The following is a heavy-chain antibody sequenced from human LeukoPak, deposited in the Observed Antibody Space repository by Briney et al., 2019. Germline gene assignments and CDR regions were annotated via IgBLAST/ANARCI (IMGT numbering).Heavy chain of an antibody. CDR3: AKRTRRYYFDY. CDR1: GFTFSNYA. CDR2: ISSSGGNT. D-gene: IGHD2-2*01. V-gene: IGHV3-23*01. Sequence: GGSLRLSCAASGFTFSNYAMSGVRQAPGKGLEWVSGISSSGGNTYYADSVKGRFTISRDNSKNTLYLQMNSLRAEDTAVYYCAKRTRRYYFDYWGQGTLVTDSS. J-gene: IGHJ4*02.